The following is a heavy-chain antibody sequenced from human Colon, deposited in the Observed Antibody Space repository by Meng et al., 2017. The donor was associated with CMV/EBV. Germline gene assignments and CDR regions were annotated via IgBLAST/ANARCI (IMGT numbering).Heavy chain of an antibody. CDR3: AKDAVPDSRYNFDL. CDR2: IFGGSTGT. V-gene: IGHV3-23*03. J-gene: IGHJ4*02. CDR1: GFRSSGYS. Sequence: GGSLRLSCSASGFRSSGYSMNWVRQSPEKGLEWVSIIFGGSTGTKYADSVRGRFTTSRDDSKATVYLQMNNLRLEDTGVYYCAKDAVPDSRYNFDLWGQGTLVTVSS. D-gene: IGHD2-2*02.